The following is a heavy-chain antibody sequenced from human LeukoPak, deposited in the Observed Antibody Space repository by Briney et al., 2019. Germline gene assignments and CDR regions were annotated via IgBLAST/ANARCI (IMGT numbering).Heavy chain of an antibody. CDR2: ISGYNGNT. CDR3: ARVRGYSYGLLYYYYYYYMDV. V-gene: IGHV1-18*01. D-gene: IGHD5-18*01. Sequence: GASVKVSCKASGYTFTTYNINWVRQAPGQGLEWMGWISGYNGNTNYAQKLQGRVTMTTDTSTSTAYMELRSLRSDDTAVYYCARVRGYSYGLLYYYYYYYMDVWGKGTTVTVSS. J-gene: IGHJ6*03. CDR1: GYTFTTYN.